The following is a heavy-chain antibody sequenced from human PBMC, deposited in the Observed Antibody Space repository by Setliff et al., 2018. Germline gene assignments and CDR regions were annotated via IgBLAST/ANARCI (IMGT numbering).Heavy chain of an antibody. D-gene: IGHD5-12*01. V-gene: IGHV4-39*07. CDR2: VSFFGSS. Sequence: SETLSLTCTVSGVSISSTTYYWTWVRQPPGKGLEWIGTVSFFGSSYYSPSLKSRLAISLDTSGNRFSLNLTSVTAADTAVYYCAGTPALGTSWLSPFDYWGQGTLVTVSS. CDR1: GVSISSTTYY. J-gene: IGHJ4*02. CDR3: AGTPALGTSWLSPFDY.